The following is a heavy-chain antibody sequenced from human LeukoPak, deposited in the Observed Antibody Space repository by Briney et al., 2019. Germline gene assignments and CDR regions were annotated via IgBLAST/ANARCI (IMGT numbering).Heavy chain of an antibody. CDR1: GGSISSYY. CDR3: ARDYYGSGSYFDY. J-gene: IGHJ4*02. V-gene: IGHV4-59*01. D-gene: IGHD3-10*01. Sequence: PSETLSLTCTVSGGSISSYYWSWIRQPPGKGPEWIGYIYYSGSTNYNPSLKSRVTISVDTSKNQFSLKLSSVTAADTAVYYCARDYYGSGSYFDYWGQGTLVTVSS. CDR2: IYYSGST.